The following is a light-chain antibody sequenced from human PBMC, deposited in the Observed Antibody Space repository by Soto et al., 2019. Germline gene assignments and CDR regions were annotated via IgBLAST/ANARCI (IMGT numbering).Light chain of an antibody. J-gene: IGKJ5*01. V-gene: IGKV3-15*01. CDR2: DVS. Sequence: EIIMAQSPGTLSVSPGEKATLSCRAAQGVTTNFAWYQQKSGQSPRLLIYDVSNRATGVPARFSGSGSETDFTLTISGLRSEDSAVYFCQQYNNWPFSFGQGTRLENK. CDR3: QQYNNWPFS. CDR1: QGVTTN.